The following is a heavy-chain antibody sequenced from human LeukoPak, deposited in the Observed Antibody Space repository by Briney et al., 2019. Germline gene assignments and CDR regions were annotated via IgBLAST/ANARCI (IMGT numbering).Heavy chain of an antibody. V-gene: IGHV4-34*01. CDR2: INQSGTT. CDR1: GGSFSGYY. Sequence: SETLSLTCAVYGGSFSGYYWSWIRQSPGKGLEWIGEINQSGTTKYNPSLESRATMSMDTSKNQFSLKLTSVTAADTAVYYCARENWHFDLWGRGTLVTVSS. CDR3: ARENWHFDL. J-gene: IGHJ2*01.